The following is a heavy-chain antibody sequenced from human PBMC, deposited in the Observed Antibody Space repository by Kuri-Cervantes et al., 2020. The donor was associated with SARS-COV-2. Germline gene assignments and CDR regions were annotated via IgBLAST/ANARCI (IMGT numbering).Heavy chain of an antibody. J-gene: IGHJ3*02. Sequence: GSLRLSCKGSGYSFTSYWIGWVRQMPGKGLEWMGIIYPGDSDTRYSPSFQGQVTISADKSISTAYLQWSSLKASDTAMYYCARNRGRDAFDIWGQGTMVTVSS. V-gene: IGHV5-51*01. CDR1: GYSFTSYW. CDR2: IYPGDSDT. CDR3: ARNRGRDAFDI. D-gene: IGHD2-15*01.